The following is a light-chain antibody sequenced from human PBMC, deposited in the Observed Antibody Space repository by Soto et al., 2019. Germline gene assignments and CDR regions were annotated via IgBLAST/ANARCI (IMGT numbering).Light chain of an antibody. CDR3: SSYAGSYTWI. V-gene: IGLV2-11*01. Sequence: QSALTQPRSVSGSPGQSVTVSCTGTSRYVAVYSYVSWFQQHPGKAPQLLIYDVTKRPSGVPDRFSGSKSGNTAALTISGLQAEDEAEYFCSSYAGSYTWIFGSGTKVTVL. CDR2: DVT. CDR1: SRYVAVYSY. J-gene: IGLJ1*01.